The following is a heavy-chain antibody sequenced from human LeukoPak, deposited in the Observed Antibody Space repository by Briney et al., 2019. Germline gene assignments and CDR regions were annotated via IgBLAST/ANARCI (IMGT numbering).Heavy chain of an antibody. D-gene: IGHD6-13*01. CDR1: GFTFSTYS. J-gene: IGHJ4*02. V-gene: IGHV3-21*06. Sequence: GGSLRLSCAASGFTFSTYSMNWVRPAPGKGLEWVSSISSSSNYIYYADSLKGRFTISRDNAKNSLFLQMNSLRAEDTAVYYCARHRGQPYYFDYWGQGTLVTVSS. CDR2: ISSSSNYI. CDR3: ARHRGQPYYFDY.